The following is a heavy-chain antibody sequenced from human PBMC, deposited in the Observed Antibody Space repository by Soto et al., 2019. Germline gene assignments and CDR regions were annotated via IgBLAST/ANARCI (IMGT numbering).Heavy chain of an antibody. V-gene: IGHV3-30*18. J-gene: IGHJ3*02. CDR3: AKERGYCSGGSCSSEAIFGILLFNI. Sequence: GGSLRLSCAASGFTFSSYGMHWVRQAPGKGLEWVAVISYDGSNKYYADSVKGRFTISRDNSKNTLYLQMNSLRAEDTAVYYCAKERGYCSGGSCSSEAIFGILLFNIWGQGTMVTVSS. CDR2: ISYDGSNK. CDR1: GFTFSSYG. D-gene: IGHD2-15*01.